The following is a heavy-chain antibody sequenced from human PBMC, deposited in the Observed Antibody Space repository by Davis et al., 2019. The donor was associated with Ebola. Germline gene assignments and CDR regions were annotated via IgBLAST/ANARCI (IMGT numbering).Heavy chain of an antibody. V-gene: IGHV4-39*07. Sequence: SETLSLTCTVSGGSIISSSSYWGWIRQPPRKGLEWIGYIFYSGITYYNPSLKSRVTISVDTSKNQFFLKLSSVTAADTAMYYCARWAGSSGDLRAFDIWGQGTMVTVSS. J-gene: IGHJ3*02. CDR1: GGSIISSSSY. CDR3: ARWAGSSGDLRAFDI. CDR2: IFYSGIT. D-gene: IGHD6-19*01.